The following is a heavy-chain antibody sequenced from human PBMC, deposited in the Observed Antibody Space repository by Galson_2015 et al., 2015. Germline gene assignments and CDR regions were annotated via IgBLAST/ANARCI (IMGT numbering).Heavy chain of an antibody. CDR1: GFTFSSYA. V-gene: IGHV3-23*01. CDR2: ISGSGGST. Sequence: SLRLSCAASGFTFSSYAMSWVRQAPGKGLEWVSAISGSGGSTYYADSVKGRFTISRDNSKNTLYLQMNSLRAEDTAVYYCAKDLWRGRYQPSYGMDVWGQGTTVTVSS. J-gene: IGHJ6*02. CDR3: AKDLWRGRYQPSYGMDV. D-gene: IGHD2-2*01.